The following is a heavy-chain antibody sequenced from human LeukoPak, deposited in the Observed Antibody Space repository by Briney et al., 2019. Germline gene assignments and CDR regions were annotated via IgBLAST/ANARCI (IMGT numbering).Heavy chain of an antibody. CDR3: ARDRGWYHADS. J-gene: IGHJ4*02. V-gene: IGHV3-7*01. Sequence: GGSLRLSCAASGFTFSSSWMGWARQAPGKGLEWVANIKEDGSWKHYAVSVQGRFTISRDNANNSLYLQMNSLRAEDTAVYYCARDRGWYHADSWGQGTLVTVSS. D-gene: IGHD6-19*01. CDR1: GFTFSSSW. CDR2: IKEDGSWK.